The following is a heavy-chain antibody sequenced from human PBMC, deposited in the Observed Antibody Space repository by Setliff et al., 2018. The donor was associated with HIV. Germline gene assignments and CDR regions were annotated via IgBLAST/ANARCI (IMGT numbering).Heavy chain of an antibody. CDR3: ARYVSDWFYIDS. CDR1: GGSISGDF. CDR2: THASGTT. Sequence: SETLSLTCTVSGGSISGDFWTWIRQPAGEGLEWIGRTHASGTTQCEPSLKNRCSMSIDTSKNQFSLKLSSVTAADTAVYYCARYVSDWFYIDSWGQGTLVTVSS. J-gene: IGHJ4*02. V-gene: IGHV4-4*07. D-gene: IGHD3-9*01.